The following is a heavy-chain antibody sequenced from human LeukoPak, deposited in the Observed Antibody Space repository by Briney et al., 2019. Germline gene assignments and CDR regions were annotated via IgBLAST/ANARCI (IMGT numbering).Heavy chain of an antibody. V-gene: IGHV1-8*01. CDR3: ARGLTATDTDWFDP. D-gene: IGHD6-13*01. CDR1: GYTFTSYD. Sequence: ASVKVSCKASGYTFTSYDINWVRQATGQGLEWMGWMNPNSGNTGYAQKFQGRVTMTRNTSISTAYMELSSLRSEDTAVYYCARGLTATDTDWFDPWGQGTLVTVSS. CDR2: MNPNSGNT. J-gene: IGHJ5*02.